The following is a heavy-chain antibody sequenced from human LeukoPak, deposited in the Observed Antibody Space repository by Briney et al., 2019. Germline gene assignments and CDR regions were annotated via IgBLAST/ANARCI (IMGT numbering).Heavy chain of an antibody. D-gene: IGHD3-10*01. CDR3: ATGAPSGAYYYMDV. J-gene: IGHJ6*03. CDR1: GYTLTELS. V-gene: IGHV1-24*01. CDR2: FDPEDGET. Sequence: ASVKVSCKVSGYTLTELSMHWVRQAPGKGLEWMGGFDPEDGETIYAQKFQGGVTMTEDTSTDTAYMELSSLRSEDTAVYYCATGAPSGAYYYMDVWGKGTTVTVSS.